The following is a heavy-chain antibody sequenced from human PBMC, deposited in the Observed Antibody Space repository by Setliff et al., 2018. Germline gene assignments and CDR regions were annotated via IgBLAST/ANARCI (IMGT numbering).Heavy chain of an antibody. CDR1: GVSIRSYY. J-gene: IGHJ4*02. D-gene: IGHD4-17*01. CDR2: IFYSGSS. V-gene: IGHV4-59*01. Sequence: PSETLSLTCTVSGVSIRSYYWSWIRQPPGKGLEWIGYIFYSGSSNYNPSLQSRVSISVGTSKNQLSLKLDSLTAADTAVYFCARLPRTVTLFDYWGQGALVTVSS. CDR3: ARLPRTVTLFDY.